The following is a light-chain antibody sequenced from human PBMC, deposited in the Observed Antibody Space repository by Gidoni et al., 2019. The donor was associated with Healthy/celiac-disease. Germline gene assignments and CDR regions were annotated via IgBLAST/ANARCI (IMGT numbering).Light chain of an antibody. CDR2: EVS. V-gene: IGLV2-14*01. CDR1: RSDVGGYNY. CDR3: TSSTSSSSPVV. Sequence: QSALTHPAPVSGSRRQSITISCTGTRSDVGGYNYVSWDQQHPGNAPNLMIYEVSYRPPGVSNRFSCSKSGNTASLTISGLQAEDEADYYCTSSTSSSSPVVFGGGTKLTVL. J-gene: IGLJ2*01.